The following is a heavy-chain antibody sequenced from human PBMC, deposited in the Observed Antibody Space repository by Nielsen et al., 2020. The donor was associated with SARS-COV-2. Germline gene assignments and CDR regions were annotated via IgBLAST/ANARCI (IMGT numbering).Heavy chain of an antibody. D-gene: IGHD3-9*01. CDR2: IKPDGSEK. CDR3: ARDRDVDYLDS. CDR1: GFTLRDFW. V-gene: IGHV3-7*01. J-gene: IGHJ1*01. Sequence: GGSLRLSCAASGFTLRDFWMSWVRQAPGKGLEWVADIKPDGSEKFYVDSVKGRFTISRDNAKNSMSLQMNSLRVEDTAVYYCARDRDVDYLDSWGQGTLVTVSS.